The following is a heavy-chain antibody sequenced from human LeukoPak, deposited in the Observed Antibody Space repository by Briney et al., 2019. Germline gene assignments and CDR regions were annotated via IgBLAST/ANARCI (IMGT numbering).Heavy chain of an antibody. Sequence: SGXXXWGWIRQHXXKGLVWIGYIYYSGSTYYNPSLKSRVTISVDTSKNQFSLKLSSVTAADTAVYYCARQLYGMVDYWGQGTLVTVSS. J-gene: IGHJ4*02. D-gene: IGHD1-1*01. CDR2: IYYSGST. V-gene: IGHV4-31*02. CDR3: ARQLYGMVDY. CDR1: SGXXX.